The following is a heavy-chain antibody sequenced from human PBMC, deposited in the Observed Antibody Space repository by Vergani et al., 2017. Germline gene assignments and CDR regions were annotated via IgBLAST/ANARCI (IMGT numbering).Heavy chain of an antibody. CDR3: ARGGVDTAMDWYFDL. CDR1: GGTFSSYT. J-gene: IGHJ2*01. V-gene: IGHV1-69*02. Sequence: QVQLVQSGAEVKKPGSSVKVSCKASGGTFSSYTISWVRQAPGQGLEWMGRIIPLLGIANYAQKFQGRFTITADKSTSTACMELSSLRSEDTAVYYCARGGVDTAMDWYFDLWGRGTLVTVSS. D-gene: IGHD5-18*01. CDR2: IIPLLGIA.